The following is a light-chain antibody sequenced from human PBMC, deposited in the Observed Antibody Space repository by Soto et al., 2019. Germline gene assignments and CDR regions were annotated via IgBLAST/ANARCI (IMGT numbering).Light chain of an antibody. J-gene: IGKJ1*01. V-gene: IGKV3-15*01. CDR2: DAS. Sequence: VLAERRAGLAGSSGGWANLYNRASQNIDNKLVWYQQQPGPVPRLLIYDASTRATGIPARFSGSGSGTESTLPIRSLQSEDFAFDYCQHFHYRWTFGQGTKVDIK. CDR1: QNIDNK. CDR3: QHFHYRWT.